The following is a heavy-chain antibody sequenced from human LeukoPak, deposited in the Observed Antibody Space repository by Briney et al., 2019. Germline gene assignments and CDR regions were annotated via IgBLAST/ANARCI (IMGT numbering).Heavy chain of an antibody. CDR1: GFTFSSYE. V-gene: IGHV3-74*01. Sequence: GGSLRLSCAASGFTFSSYEMNWVRQAPGKGLVWVARIKGDGSSTIYADSVKGRFTISRDNSKNTLYLQTSSLRAEDTAVYYCARASTTVPNLLDHWGRGTLVTVSS. CDR2: IKGDGSST. CDR3: ARASTTVPNLLDH. D-gene: IGHD4-17*01. J-gene: IGHJ4*02.